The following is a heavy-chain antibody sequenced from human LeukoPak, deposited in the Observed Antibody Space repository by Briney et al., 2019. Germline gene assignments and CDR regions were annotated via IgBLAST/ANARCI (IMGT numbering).Heavy chain of an antibody. CDR3: AKEQGYSYGYRGFYFDY. V-gene: IGHV3-23*01. D-gene: IGHD5-18*01. CDR1: GFIVSGDF. CDR2: ISNNGGYT. J-gene: IGHJ4*02. Sequence: SGGSLRLSCAASGFIVSGDFMSWVRQAPGKGLEWVSAISNNGGYTYYADSVKGRFTISRDNSKNTLYLQMNSLRAEDTAVYYCAKEQGYSYGYRGFYFDYWGQGTLVTVSS.